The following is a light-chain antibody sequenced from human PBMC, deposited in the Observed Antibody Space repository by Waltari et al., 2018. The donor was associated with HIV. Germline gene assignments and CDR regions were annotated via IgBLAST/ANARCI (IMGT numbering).Light chain of an antibody. CDR2: GAS. J-gene: IGKJ1*01. V-gene: IGKV3-20*01. Sequence: EIVLTQSPGTLSLSPVERVTLSCRASERIDTTFLAWYQQKRGQAPRLLIFGASRRATGIPDRFSGSGSGTDFTLTIDRLDPEDFAVYYCQQYLGSPRTFGQGTKVEIK. CDR1: ERIDTTF. CDR3: QQYLGSPRT.